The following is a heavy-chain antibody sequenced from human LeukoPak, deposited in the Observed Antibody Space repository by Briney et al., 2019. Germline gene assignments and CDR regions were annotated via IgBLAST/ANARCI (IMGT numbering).Heavy chain of an antibody. D-gene: IGHD3-9*01. CDR2: INPNSGGT. CDR3: ARDPGYFYYFDY. CDR1: GYTFTDNY. J-gene: IGHJ4*02. Sequence: GASVKVSCKASGYTFTDNYIHWARQAPEQGLEWMGWINPNSGGTNYAPNFQGRVTTTRDTSISTAYMELSRLRSDDTAVYYCARDPGYFYYFDYWGQGTLVTVSS. V-gene: IGHV1-2*02.